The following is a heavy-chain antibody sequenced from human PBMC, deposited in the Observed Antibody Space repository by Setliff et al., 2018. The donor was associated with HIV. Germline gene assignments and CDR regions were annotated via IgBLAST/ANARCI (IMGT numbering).Heavy chain of an antibody. J-gene: IGHJ4*02. CDR2: IYTSGST. CDR1: GGSISSSSYY. V-gene: IGHV4-61*02. D-gene: IGHD5-18*01. Sequence: PSETLSLTCTVSGGSISSSSYYWTWIRQPAGKGLEWIGRIYTSGSTNYNPSLKSRVTISLDTSKNQFSLKLSSVTAADTAVYYCARQDSYSYGYNYFDYWGQGTLVTVSS. CDR3: ARQDSYSYGYNYFDY.